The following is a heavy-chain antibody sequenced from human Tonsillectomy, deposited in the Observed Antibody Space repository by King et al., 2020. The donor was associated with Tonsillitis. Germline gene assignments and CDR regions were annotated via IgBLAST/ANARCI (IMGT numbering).Heavy chain of an antibody. Sequence: VQLVESGGGVVQPGRSLRLSCAASGFTFSSYAMHWVRQAPGKGLEWVAFISYDGSNKYYADSVKGRFTISRDNSKNTLYLQMNSLRAEDTAVYYCARRVATTPFDYWGQGTLVTVSS. D-gene: IGHD5-12*01. V-gene: IGHV3-30*04. CDR3: ARRVATTPFDY. CDR1: GFTFSSYA. CDR2: ISYDGSNK. J-gene: IGHJ4*02.